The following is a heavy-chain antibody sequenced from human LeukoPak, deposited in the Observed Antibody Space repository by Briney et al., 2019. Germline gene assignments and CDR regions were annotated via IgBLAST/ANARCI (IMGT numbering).Heavy chain of an antibody. CDR1: GGSFSGYY. J-gene: IGHJ4*02. CDR2: IYYSGST. CDR3: ARARGYSYGILDY. Sequence: SETLSLTCAVYGGSFSGYYWSWIRQPPGKGLEWIGYIYYSGSTNYNPSLKSRVTISVDTSKNQFSLKLSSVTAADTAVYYCARARGYSYGILDYWGQGTLVTVSS. V-gene: IGHV4-59*01. D-gene: IGHD5-18*01.